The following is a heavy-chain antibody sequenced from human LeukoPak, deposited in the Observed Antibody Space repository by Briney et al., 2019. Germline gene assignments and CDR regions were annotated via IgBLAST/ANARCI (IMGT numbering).Heavy chain of an antibody. CDR2: ISGSGGST. J-gene: IGHJ4*02. Sequence: PGASLRLSCAASGFTFSSYAMSWVRQAPGKGLEWVSAISGSGGSTYYADSVKGRFTISRDNPKNTPYLQMNSLRAEDTAVYYCAKGYRFLEWLQDYWGQGTLVTVSS. V-gene: IGHV3-23*01. CDR3: AKGYRFLEWLQDY. D-gene: IGHD3-3*01. CDR1: GFTFSSYA.